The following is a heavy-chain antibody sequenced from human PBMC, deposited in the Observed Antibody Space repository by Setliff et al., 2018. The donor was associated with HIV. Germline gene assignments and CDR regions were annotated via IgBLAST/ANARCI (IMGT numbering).Heavy chain of an antibody. CDR1: GFAFNNYA. V-gene: IGHV3-23*01. CDR2: ISGTGKTT. D-gene: IGHD3-3*01. CDR3: ARSIVPVASGYYYFEY. Sequence: GSLRLSCEASGFAFNNYAMSWVRQAPGKGLEWVSGISGTGKTTYYADSVKGRFTISRDNSKNTLYLQMDSLRVEDTAVYYCARSIVPVASGYYYFEYWGQGTLVTVSS. J-gene: IGHJ4*02.